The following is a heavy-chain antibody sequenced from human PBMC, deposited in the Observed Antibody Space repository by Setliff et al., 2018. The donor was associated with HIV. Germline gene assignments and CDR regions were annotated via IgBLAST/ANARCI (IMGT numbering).Heavy chain of an antibody. CDR3: AQDQSFDSRGWYSYFDS. CDR2: ISGSGDKT. V-gene: IGHV3-23*01. J-gene: IGHJ4*02. CDR1: GFSFSTYA. Sequence: GGSLRLSCAASGFSFSTYAMNWVRQAPGKGLQWVSVISGSGDKTKYGDWVKGRFTISRDNSKNTLYLQMNRLKVEDTALYYCAQDQSFDSRGWYSYFDSWGQGTPVTVSS. D-gene: IGHD6-19*01.